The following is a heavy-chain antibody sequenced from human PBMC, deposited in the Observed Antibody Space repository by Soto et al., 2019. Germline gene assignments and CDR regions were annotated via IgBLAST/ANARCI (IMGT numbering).Heavy chain of an antibody. Sequence: GASVKVSCKASGGTFSSYTISWVRQAPGQGLEWMGRIIPILGIANYAQKFQGRVTITADKSTSTAYMELSSLRSEDTAVYYCARNSEDPDCSSTSCYHFDYWGQGTLVTVS. CDR1: GGTFSSYT. CDR3: ARNSEDPDCSSTSCYHFDY. D-gene: IGHD2-2*01. V-gene: IGHV1-69*02. J-gene: IGHJ4*02. CDR2: IIPILGIA.